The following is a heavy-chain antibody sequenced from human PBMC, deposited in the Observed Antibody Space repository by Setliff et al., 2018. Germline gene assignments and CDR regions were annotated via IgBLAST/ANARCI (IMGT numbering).Heavy chain of an antibody. J-gene: IGHJ4*02. CDR3: ATRLGDF. CDR1: GFPFSSYA. V-gene: IGHV3-15*01. CDR2: IKSKADGGTA. Sequence: PGGSLRLSCAASGFPFSSYAMNWVRQAPGKGLEWVGRIKSKADGGTADFAAPVKGRFTISRDDSKNTMSLQMNSLKTEDTAVYFCATRLGDFWGQGTLVTVSS.